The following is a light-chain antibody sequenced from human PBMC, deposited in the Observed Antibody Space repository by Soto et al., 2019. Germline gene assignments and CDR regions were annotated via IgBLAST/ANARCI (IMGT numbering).Light chain of an antibody. Sequence: QAVVTQPPSVSGAPGQRVTISCTGSSSNIGAGYDVHWYQHLPGTAPKLLIRGNNNRPSGVPDRFSVSKSATSASLAITGLQADDEADYYCQSYDTSLSGSVFGEGTKLTVL. CDR1: SSNIGAGYD. CDR2: GNN. CDR3: QSYDTSLSGSV. V-gene: IGLV1-40*01. J-gene: IGLJ2*01.